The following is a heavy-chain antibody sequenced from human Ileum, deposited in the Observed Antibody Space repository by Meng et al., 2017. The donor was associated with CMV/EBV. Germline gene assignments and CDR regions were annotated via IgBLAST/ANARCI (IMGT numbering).Heavy chain of an antibody. CDR1: GNSFTGYY. J-gene: IGHJ4*02. Sequence: VQLVESGPDMQSPGPSLKVSCTASGNSFTGYYLHWFRQAPGQGLEWMGKIRLNSGDTHYAQKCQGRVTITRDMSIISAYMELSSLMSDDTAVYYCARENWVYDYWGQGTLVTVSS. CDR3: ARENWVYDY. V-gene: IGHV1-2*02. D-gene: IGHD7-27*01. CDR2: IRLNSGDT.